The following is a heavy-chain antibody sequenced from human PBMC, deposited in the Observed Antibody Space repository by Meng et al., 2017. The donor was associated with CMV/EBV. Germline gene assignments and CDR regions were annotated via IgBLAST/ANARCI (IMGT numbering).Heavy chain of an antibody. CDR3: ARVGEGYDFWSGYYTGNWFDP. J-gene: IGHJ5*02. D-gene: IGHD3-3*01. Sequence: GSLRLSCTVSGYSISSGYYWGWIRQPPGKGLEWIGSIYHSGSTYYNPSLKSRVTISVDTSKNQFSLKLSSVTAADTAVYYCARVGEGYDFWSGYYTGNWFDPWGQGTLVTVS. CDR2: IYHSGST. CDR1: GYSISSGYY. V-gene: IGHV4-38-2*02.